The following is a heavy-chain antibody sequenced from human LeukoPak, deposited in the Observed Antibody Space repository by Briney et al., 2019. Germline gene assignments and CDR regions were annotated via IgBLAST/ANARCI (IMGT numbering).Heavy chain of an antibody. D-gene: IGHD2-21*02. J-gene: IGHJ4*02. V-gene: IGHV1-18*01. CDR1: GHTFTKYG. Sequence: GASVKVSCKASGHTFTKYGISWVRQAPGQGLEWMGWISAYNGDTNYAQKLQVRVTMTTDTSTSTAYMELWSLRSDDTAVYFCARDRPIVVVTAIPDYFDFWGQGTLVTVSS. CDR3: ARDRPIVVVTAIPDYFDF. CDR2: ISAYNGDT.